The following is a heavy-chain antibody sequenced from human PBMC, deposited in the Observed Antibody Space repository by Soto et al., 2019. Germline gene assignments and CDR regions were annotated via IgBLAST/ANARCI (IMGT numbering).Heavy chain of an antibody. V-gene: IGHV3-13*01. CDR1: GFTFKTYD. J-gene: IGHJ5*02. CDR2: IGTLRDT. D-gene: IGHD2-21*02. Sequence: QLMESGGGFVQPGGSLTLSCVASGFTFKTYDMYWVRQVPGHGLEWVAGIGTLRDTFYSAAVAGRFIVSRENGSNTLYLQMNGLRVGDSGIYFCARGRSNDFSSSPPPRFDPWGRGTLVTVSS. CDR3: ARGRSNDFSSSPPPRFDP.